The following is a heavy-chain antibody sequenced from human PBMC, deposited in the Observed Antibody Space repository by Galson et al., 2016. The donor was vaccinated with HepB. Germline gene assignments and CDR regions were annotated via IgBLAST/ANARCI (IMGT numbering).Heavy chain of an antibody. Sequence: SLRLSCAASGFTFSSYAMTWVRQAPGEGLEWVSAVVGTGGKTYYADSVKGRFTISRDNAKNTLYLQMNSLRVEDTAVYYCGRDHSVVLTTAYNWFDPWGQGTLVTVSS. D-gene: IGHD4-23*01. CDR1: GFTFSSYA. CDR2: VVGTGGKT. V-gene: IGHV3-23*01. J-gene: IGHJ5*02. CDR3: GRDHSVVLTTAYNWFDP.